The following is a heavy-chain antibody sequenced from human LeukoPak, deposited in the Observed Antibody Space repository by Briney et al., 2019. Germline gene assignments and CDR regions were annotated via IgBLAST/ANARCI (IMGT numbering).Heavy chain of an antibody. CDR3: ARGSYYDILTGYYWYFDL. Sequence: SETLSLTCTVSGGSISSYYWSWIRQPPGKGLEWIGYIYYSGSTNYNPSLKSRVTISVDTSKNQFSLKLSSVTAANTAVYYCARGSYYDILTGYYWYFDLWGRGTLVTVSS. CDR2: IYYSGST. CDR1: GGSISSYY. V-gene: IGHV4-59*08. D-gene: IGHD3-9*01. J-gene: IGHJ2*01.